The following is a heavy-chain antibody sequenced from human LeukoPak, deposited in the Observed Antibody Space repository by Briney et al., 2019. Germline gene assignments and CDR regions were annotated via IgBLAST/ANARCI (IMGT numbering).Heavy chain of an antibody. CDR3: ARSRGYSPKYYYDSSGYYYWFDP. CDR2: IYYSGST. Sequence: KTSETLSLTCTVSGGSISSYYWSWIRQPPGKGLEWIGYIYYSGSTNYNPSLKSRVTISVDTSKNQFSLKLSSVTAADTAVYYCARSRGYSPKYYYDSSGYYYWFDPWGQGTLVTVSS. D-gene: IGHD3-22*01. CDR1: GGSISSYY. J-gene: IGHJ5*02. V-gene: IGHV4-59*01.